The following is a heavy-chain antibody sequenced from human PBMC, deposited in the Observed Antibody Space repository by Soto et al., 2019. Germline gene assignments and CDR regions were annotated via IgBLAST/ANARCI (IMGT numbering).Heavy chain of an antibody. D-gene: IGHD1-1*01. CDR3: ARLGGLTGFSGHWYKFEQ. V-gene: IGHV4-39*01. Sequence: SETLSLTCTVTGGSVFSSSSYWAWIRQSPGKGLEWIGQIFYNGKTYYSPSLGSRVTMSVDSSNNLFSLSLRSVTAADTALYYCARLGGLTGFSGHWYKFEQWGRGILVTVSS. J-gene: IGHJ4*02. CDR1: GGSVFSSSSY. CDR2: IFYNGKT.